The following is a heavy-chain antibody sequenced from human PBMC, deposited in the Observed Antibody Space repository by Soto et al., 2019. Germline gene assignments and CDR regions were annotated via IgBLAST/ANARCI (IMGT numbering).Heavy chain of an antibody. CDR2: IYHSGST. J-gene: IGHJ5*02. V-gene: IGHV4-30-2*01. D-gene: IGHD5-18*01. CDR1: GGSISSGGYS. Sequence: SETLSLTCAVSGGSISSGGYSWSWIRQPPGKGLEWIGYIYHSGSTYYNPSLKSRVTISVDRSKNQFSLKLGSVTAADTAVYYCANTAMVASSADNWFDPWGQGTLVTVSS. CDR3: ANTAMVASSADNWFDP.